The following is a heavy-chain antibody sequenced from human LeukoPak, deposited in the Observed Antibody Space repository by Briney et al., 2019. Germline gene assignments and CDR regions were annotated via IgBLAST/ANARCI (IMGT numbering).Heavy chain of an antibody. V-gene: IGHV1-8*01. Sequence: GASVKVSCKTSGYTFSSYEINWVRQAAGRGLEWVGWMNPKTGKTAYARNLQGRVTITRDTSISTAYMDLSALRSEDTAVYYGARIRPVTTWLKGYYFDYWGQGTLVTVSS. CDR1: GYTFSSYE. CDR3: ARIRPVTTWLKGYYFDY. CDR2: MNPKTGKT. J-gene: IGHJ4*02. D-gene: IGHD1-1*01.